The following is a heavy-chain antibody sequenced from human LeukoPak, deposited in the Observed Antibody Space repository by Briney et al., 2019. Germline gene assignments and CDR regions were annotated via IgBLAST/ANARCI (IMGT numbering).Heavy chain of an antibody. CDR3: ARVGSHPHYYYYMDV. D-gene: IGHD1-26*01. V-gene: IGHV1-18*01. CDR2: ISAYNGNT. CDR1: GYTFTSYG. J-gene: IGHJ6*03. Sequence: GESLKISCKGSGYTFTSYGISWVRQAPGQGLEWMGWISAYNGNTNYAQKLQGRVTMTTDTSTSTAYMELRSLRSDDTAVYYCARVGSHPHYYYYMDVWGKGTTVTVSS.